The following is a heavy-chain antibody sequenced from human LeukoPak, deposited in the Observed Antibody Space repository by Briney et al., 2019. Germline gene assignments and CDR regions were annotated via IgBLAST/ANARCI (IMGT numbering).Heavy chain of an antibody. CDR2: ISGSGGST. J-gene: IGHJ4*02. D-gene: IGHD3-22*01. CDR1: GFTFSSYA. CDR3: ANGSDYYDSSGYSYFDY. V-gene: IGHV3-23*01. Sequence: GGSLRLSCAASGFTFSSYAMSWVRQAPGKGLEWVSAISGSGGSTYYADSVKGRFTISRDNSKNTLYLQMNSLRAEDTAVYYCANGSDYYDSSGYSYFDYWGQGTLVTVSS.